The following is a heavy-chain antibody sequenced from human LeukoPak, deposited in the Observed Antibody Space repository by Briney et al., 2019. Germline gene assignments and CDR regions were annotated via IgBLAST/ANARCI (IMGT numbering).Heavy chain of an antibody. Sequence: KPSETLSLTCAVYGGSFSGYYWSWIRQPPGKGLEWIGEINHSGSTNYNPSLKSRVTISVDTSKNQFSLKLSSVTAADTAVYYCARFVLRYFDWFGRGFDPWGQGTLVTVSS. D-gene: IGHD3-9*01. J-gene: IGHJ5*02. CDR2: INHSGST. CDR3: ARFVLRYFDWFGRGFDP. V-gene: IGHV4-34*01. CDR1: GGSFSGYY.